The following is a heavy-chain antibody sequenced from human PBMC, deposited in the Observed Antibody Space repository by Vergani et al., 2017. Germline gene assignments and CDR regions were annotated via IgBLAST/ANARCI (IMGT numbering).Heavy chain of an antibody. J-gene: IGHJ5*02. V-gene: IGHV5-51*01. CDR2: IYPGDSDT. CDR1: GYSFTSYW. D-gene: IGHD2-2*01. CDR3: ARSIVVVSGWFDP. Sequence: EVQLVQSGAEVKKPGESLRISCKGSGYSFTSYWISWVRQIPGKGLEWMGSIYPGDSDTRYSPSFQVQVTISADKSISTAYLQWSSLKASDTAMYYCARSIVVVSGWFDPWGQGTLVTVSS.